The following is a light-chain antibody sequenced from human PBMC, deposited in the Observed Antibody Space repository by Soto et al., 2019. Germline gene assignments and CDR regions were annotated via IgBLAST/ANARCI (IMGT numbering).Light chain of an antibody. CDR2: GAS. Sequence: EIVMTQSPATLSVSPGERATLSCRASQSVSSNLAWYQQKPGQAPRLLIYGASTRATGIPARFSGSGSGTEFTLTISSLQTEDFAVYYCQQYSVRPLTFGGGTKV. V-gene: IGKV3-15*01. CDR1: QSVSSN. J-gene: IGKJ4*01. CDR3: QQYSVRPLT.